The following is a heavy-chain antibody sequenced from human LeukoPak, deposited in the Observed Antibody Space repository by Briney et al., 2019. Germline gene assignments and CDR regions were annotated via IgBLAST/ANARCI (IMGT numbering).Heavy chain of an antibody. CDR2: IWYDGSNK. D-gene: IGHD5-12*01. CDR1: GFTFSSYG. CDR3: AKDVLRLSHYFDY. Sequence: AGGSLRLSCAASGFTFSSYGMHWVRQAPGKGLGWVAAIWYDGSNKYYADCVKGRFTISRDNSKNTLYLQMNSLRAEDTAVYYCAKDVLRLSHYFDYWGQGTLVTVSS. J-gene: IGHJ4*02. V-gene: IGHV3-33*06.